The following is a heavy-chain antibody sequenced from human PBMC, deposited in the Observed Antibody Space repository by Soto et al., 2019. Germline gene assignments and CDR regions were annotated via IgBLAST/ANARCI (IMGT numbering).Heavy chain of an antibody. CDR2: LYSGGNK. CDR3: ARGGNSTAFFRQNSFDG. V-gene: IGHV3-66*01. Sequence: GGSLRLSCAASGFSISSNYMAWVRQGPGKGLEWVSVLYSGGNKYYADSVKGRFTISRDNLENTLFLQMNSLRAEDTGLYYCARGGNSTAFFRQNSFDGWGQGTMVTVSS. J-gene: IGHJ3*01. D-gene: IGHD2-21*01. CDR1: GFSISSNY.